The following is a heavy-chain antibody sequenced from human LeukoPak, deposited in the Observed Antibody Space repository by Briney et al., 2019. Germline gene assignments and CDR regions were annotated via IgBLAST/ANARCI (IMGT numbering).Heavy chain of an antibody. CDR3: ATMYSGSDHDY. D-gene: IGHD1-26*01. Sequence: IGSIYYSGTTYYNPSLKSRVTISVDTSKNQFSLKLSSVTAADTAVYYCATMYSGSDHDYWGQGTLVTVSS. J-gene: IGHJ4*02. CDR2: IYYSGTT. V-gene: IGHV4-39*07.